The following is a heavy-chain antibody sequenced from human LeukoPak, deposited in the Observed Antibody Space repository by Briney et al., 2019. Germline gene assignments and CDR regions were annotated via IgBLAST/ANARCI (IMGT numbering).Heavy chain of an antibody. V-gene: IGHV4-59*08. J-gene: IGHJ4*02. D-gene: IGHD2-21*02. CDR2: IFYNGVT. CDR3: ARHDNVPVIRRGFDF. CDR1: GGSLINYY. Sequence: SETLPLTCTVSGGSLINYYWSWIRQPPRKGLEWLGYIFYNGVTYSNPSLESRVAISLDTSNNQLFLHLNSVTAADTAVYFCARHDNVPVIRRGFDFWGQGTLVTVSS.